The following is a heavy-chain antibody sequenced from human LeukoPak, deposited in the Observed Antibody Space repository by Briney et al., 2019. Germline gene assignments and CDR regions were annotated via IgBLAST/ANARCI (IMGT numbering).Heavy chain of an antibody. CDR3: ARDRSPYYGDYTYSDAFDI. CDR2: ISAYNGNT. J-gene: IGHJ3*02. V-gene: IGHV1-18*01. Sequence: GASVKVSCKTSGYTFTTYVITWVRQAPGQGLEWMVWISAYNGNTNYAQKLQGRVTMTTDTSTNTAYMELRSLRSDDTAVYYCARDRSPYYGDYTYSDAFDIWGQGTMVTASS. D-gene: IGHD4-17*01. CDR1: GYTFTTYV.